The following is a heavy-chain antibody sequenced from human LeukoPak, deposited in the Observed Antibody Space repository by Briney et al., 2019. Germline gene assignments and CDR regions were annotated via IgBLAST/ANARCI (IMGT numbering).Heavy chain of an antibody. D-gene: IGHD4-17*01. Sequence: ASVKVSCKPSGYTFTGYFMHWVRQAPGQGLEWMGWINPNSGGTNYAQKFQGRVTMTRDTSISTAYIDLSRLTSDDTAGYYCARGSDGDYVGAATFQHWGQGTLVTVSS. CDR3: ARGSDGDYVGAATFQH. CDR1: GYTFTGYF. J-gene: IGHJ1*01. CDR2: INPNSGGT. V-gene: IGHV1-2*02.